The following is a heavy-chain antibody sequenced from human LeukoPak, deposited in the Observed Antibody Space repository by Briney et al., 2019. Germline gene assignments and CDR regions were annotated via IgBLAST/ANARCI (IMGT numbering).Heavy chain of an antibody. CDR3: ARESILIRTRAFDI. CDR1: GFTFSSNT. Sequence: GGSLRFSCAASGFTFSSNTMHWVRQAPGKGLEWVAVISYDGSNEYYADSVKGRFTISRDNSKNTLYLQMNSLRAEDTAVHYCARESILIRTRAFDIWGQGTRVTVSS. V-gene: IGHV3-30-3*01. D-gene: IGHD3-9*01. J-gene: IGHJ3*02. CDR2: ISYDGSNE.